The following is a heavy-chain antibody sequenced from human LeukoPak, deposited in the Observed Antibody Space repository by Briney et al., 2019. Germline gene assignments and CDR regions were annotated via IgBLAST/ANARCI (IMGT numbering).Heavy chain of an antibody. CDR1: GFTVSSNF. D-gene: IGHD2-15*01. V-gene: IGHV3-53*01. CDR2: LYSGGST. Sequence: GGSQRLSCAASGFTVSSNFMTWVRQAPGKGLEWVSVLYSGGSTDYSDSVKGRFTVSRDSSKNTVYLQMNSLRAEDSAVYYCARDHCSGGSCYSAYWGQGTLVTVSS. J-gene: IGHJ4*02. CDR3: ARDHCSGGSCYSAY.